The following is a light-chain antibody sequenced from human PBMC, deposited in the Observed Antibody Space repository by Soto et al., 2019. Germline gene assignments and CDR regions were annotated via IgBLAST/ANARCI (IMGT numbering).Light chain of an antibody. CDR3: QQRSSWPLT. CDR2: DTF. J-gene: IGKJ4*01. CDR1: QAISTY. Sequence: IVLTQSPASLSLSPGDRATLSCRASQAISTYLAWYQQKPGQAPRLVIYDTFNRASDVPDRFSGSGSGTVFTLTITNVAPEDSAIYYCQQRSSWPLTFGGGTRVEIK. V-gene: IGKV3-11*01.